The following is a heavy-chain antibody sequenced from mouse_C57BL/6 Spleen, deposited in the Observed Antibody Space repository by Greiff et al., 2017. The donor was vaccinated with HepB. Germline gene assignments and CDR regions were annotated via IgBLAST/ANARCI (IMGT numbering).Heavy chain of an antibody. V-gene: IGHV7-3*01. Sequence: EVQWVESGGGLVQPGGSLSLSCAASGFTFTDYYMSWVRQPPGKALEWLGFIRNKANGYTTEYSASVKGRFTISRDNSQSILYLQMNALRAEDSATYYCARWDSNYFDYWGQGTTLTVSS. J-gene: IGHJ2*01. CDR2: IRNKANGYTT. D-gene: IGHD2-5*01. CDR1: GFTFTDYY. CDR3: ARWDSNYFDY.